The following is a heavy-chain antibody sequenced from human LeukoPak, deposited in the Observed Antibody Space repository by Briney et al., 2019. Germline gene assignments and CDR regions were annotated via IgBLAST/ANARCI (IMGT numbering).Heavy chain of an antibody. CDR3: ARAENRYCSGGSCYGAFDY. Sequence: KPGGSLRLSCAASGFTFSSYSMNWVRQAPGKGLEWVSSISSSSSYIYYADSVKGRFTISRDNAKNSLYLQMNSLRAEDTAVYYCARAENRYCSGGSCYGAFDYWGQGTLVTVSS. J-gene: IGHJ4*02. CDR1: GFTFSSYS. D-gene: IGHD2-15*01. V-gene: IGHV3-21*01. CDR2: ISSSSSYI.